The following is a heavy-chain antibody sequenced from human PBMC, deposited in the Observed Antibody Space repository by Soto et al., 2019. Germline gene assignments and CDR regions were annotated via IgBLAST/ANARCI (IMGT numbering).Heavy chain of an antibody. CDR2: ISWDGGST. Sequence: GGSLRLSCAASGFTFDDYTMHWVRQAPGKGLEWVSLISWDGGSTYYADSVKGRFTISRDNSKNSLYLQMNSLRTEDTALYYCAKDAIEYSSSSPDYWGQGTLVTVSS. CDR1: GFTFDDYT. CDR3: AKDAIEYSSSSPDY. V-gene: IGHV3-43*01. D-gene: IGHD6-6*01. J-gene: IGHJ4*02.